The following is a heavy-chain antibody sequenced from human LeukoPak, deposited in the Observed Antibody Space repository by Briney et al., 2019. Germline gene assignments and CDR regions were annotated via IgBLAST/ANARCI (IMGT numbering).Heavy chain of an antibody. CDR3: VREDWGSGTIIDY. Sequence: GASVTVSCKASGFTLTRHHISWVRQAPGQGLEWMGWIDGNAGDTIYAQRFQGRVTMTRDTSTTTAYMELRSLRLDDTAVYYCVREDWGSGTIIDYWGQGTLVTVSS. CDR2: IDGNAGDT. D-gene: IGHD1-14*01. J-gene: IGHJ4*02. V-gene: IGHV1-18*01. CDR1: GFTLTRHH.